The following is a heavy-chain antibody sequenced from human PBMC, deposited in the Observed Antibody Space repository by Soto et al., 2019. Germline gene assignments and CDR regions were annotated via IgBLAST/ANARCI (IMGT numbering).Heavy chain of an antibody. D-gene: IGHD3-22*01. V-gene: IGHV3-30*18. CDR2: ISYDGSNK. CDR1: GFTFTSYG. Sequence: GGSLRISCAASGFTFTSYGMHWVRQAPGKVLDLVALISYDGSNKNYADSVKGRFTISRENSENTLYLQMNSLTTEDTAVYYCAQAYYYDGGGSPRSYYGKNVWGQGTRVTVSS. J-gene: IGHJ6*02. CDR3: AQAYYYDGGGSPRSYYGKNV.